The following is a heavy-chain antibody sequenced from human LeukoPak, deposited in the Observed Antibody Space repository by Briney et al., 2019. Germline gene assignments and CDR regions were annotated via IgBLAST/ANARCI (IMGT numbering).Heavy chain of an antibody. D-gene: IGHD1-26*01. CDR2: INPNSGGT. CDR3: ARAGGGWELRRDAFDI. J-gene: IGHJ3*02. CDR1: GYTFTGYY. V-gene: IGHV1-2*02. Sequence: ASVKVSCKASGYTFTGYYMHWVRQAPGQGLEWMGWINPNSGGTNYAQKFQGRVTMTRDTSISTAYIELSRLRSDDTAVYYCARAGGGWELRRDAFDIWGQGTMVTVSS.